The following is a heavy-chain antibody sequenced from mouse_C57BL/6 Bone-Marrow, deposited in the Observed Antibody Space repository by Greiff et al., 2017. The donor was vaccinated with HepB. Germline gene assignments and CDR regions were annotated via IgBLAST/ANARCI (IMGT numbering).Heavy chain of an antibody. CDR2: INPYNGDT. D-gene: IGHD2-3*01. V-gene: IGHV1-20*01. J-gene: IGHJ4*01. CDR3: ARGTDGYYEDYAMDY. CDR1: GYSFTGYF. Sequence: VHVKQSGPELVKPGDSVKISCKASGYSFTGYFMNWVMQSHGKSLEWIGRINPYNGDTFYNQKFKGKATLTVDKSSSTAHMELRSLTSEDSAVYYCARGTDGYYEDYAMDYWGQGTSVTVSS.